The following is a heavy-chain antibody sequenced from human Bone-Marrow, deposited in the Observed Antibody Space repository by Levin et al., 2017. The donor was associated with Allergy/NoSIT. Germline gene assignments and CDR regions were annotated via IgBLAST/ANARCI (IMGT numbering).Heavy chain of an antibody. D-gene: IGHD6-19*01. CDR1: GYTFTGYY. Sequence: ASVKVSCKASGYTFTGYYMHWVRQAPGQGLEWMGWINPNSGGTNYAQKFQGRVTMTRDTSISTAYMELSRLRSDDTAVYYCARSGWRGVAGRAFDIWGQGTMVTVSS. CDR3: ARSGWRGVAGRAFDI. CDR2: INPNSGGT. V-gene: IGHV1-2*02. J-gene: IGHJ3*02.